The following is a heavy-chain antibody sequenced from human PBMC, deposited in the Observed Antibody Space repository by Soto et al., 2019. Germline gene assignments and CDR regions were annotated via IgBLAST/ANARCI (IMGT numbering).Heavy chain of an antibody. CDR1: GGSISSSSYY. V-gene: IGHV4-39*01. J-gene: IGHJ4*02. D-gene: IGHD3-10*01. Sequence: SETLSLTCTVSGGSISSSSYYWGWIRQPPGKGLEWIGSIYYSGSTYYNPSLKSRVTISVDTSKNQFSLKLSSVTAADTAVYYCARHNQITMVRGVIPGNLDYWGQGTLVTVS. CDR3: ARHNQITMVRGVIPGNLDY. CDR2: IYYSGST.